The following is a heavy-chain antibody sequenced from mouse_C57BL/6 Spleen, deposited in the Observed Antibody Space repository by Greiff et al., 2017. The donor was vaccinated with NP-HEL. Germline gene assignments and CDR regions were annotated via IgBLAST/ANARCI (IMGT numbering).Heavy chain of an antibody. J-gene: IGHJ4*01. CDR2: IYPRDGST. CDR3: ASSPYDYDCFFYAMDY. CDR1: GYTFTSYD. V-gene: IGHV1-85*01. D-gene: IGHD2-4*01. Sequence: DQLQQSGPELVKPGASVKLSCKASGYTFTSYDINWVKQRPGQGLEWIGWIYPRDGSTKYNEKFKGKATLTVDTSSSTAYMELHSLTSEDSAFYFCASSPYDYDCFFYAMDYWGQGTSVTVSS.